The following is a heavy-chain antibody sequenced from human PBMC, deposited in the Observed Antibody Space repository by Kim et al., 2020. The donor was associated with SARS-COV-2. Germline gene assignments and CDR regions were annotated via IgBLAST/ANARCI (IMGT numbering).Heavy chain of an antibody. CDR3: ARSWFGELTYYYYGMDV. CDR1: GGSISSYY. Sequence: SETLSLTCTVSGGSISSYYWSWIRQPPGKGLEWIGYIYYSGSTNYNPPLKSRVTISVDTSKNQFSLKLSSVTAADTAVYYCARSWFGELTYYYYGMDVWGQGTTVTVSS. CDR2: IYYSGST. V-gene: IGHV4-59*01. J-gene: IGHJ6*02. D-gene: IGHD3-10*01.